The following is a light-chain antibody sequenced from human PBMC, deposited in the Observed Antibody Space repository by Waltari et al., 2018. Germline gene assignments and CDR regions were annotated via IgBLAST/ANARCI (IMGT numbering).Light chain of an antibody. V-gene: IGKV3-20*01. CDR1: QSVRSNY. CDR2: DTS. Sequence: EIVLTQSPGTLSLSPGERATLSCRASQSVRSNYLAWYQQKPGQAPSLLIYDTSNRATGIPDRFSDSGSGTDFTLIISRLEPEDFALYYCQQYGNTPFTFGQGTRLDIK. J-gene: IGKJ5*01. CDR3: QQYGNTPFT.